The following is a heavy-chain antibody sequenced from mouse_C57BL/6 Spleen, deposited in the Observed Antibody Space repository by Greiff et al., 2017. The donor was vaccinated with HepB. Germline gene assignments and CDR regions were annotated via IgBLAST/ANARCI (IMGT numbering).Heavy chain of an antibody. CDR1: GYTFTSYW. V-gene: IGHV1-55*01. CDR3: AREGRDITTEVATDYAMDY. J-gene: IGHJ4*01. D-gene: IGHD1-1*01. Sequence: VQLQQPGAELVKPGASVKMSCKASGYTFTSYWITWVKQRPGQGLEWIGDIYPGSGSTNYNEKFKSKATLTVDTSSSTAYMQLSSLTSEDSAVYYCAREGRDITTEVATDYAMDYWGQGTSVTVSS. CDR2: IYPGSGST.